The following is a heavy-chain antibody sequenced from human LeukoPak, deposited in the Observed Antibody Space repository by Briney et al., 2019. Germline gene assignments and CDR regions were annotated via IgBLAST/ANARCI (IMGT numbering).Heavy chain of an antibody. CDR3: ARHYSGTVPPAY. D-gene: IGHD1-1*01. CDR1: AGSLSSYY. V-gene: IGHV4-4*09. Sequence: SETLSLTCTISAGSLSSYYWSWIRQPPGKGLEWIGYIYTSGSTNYNPSLKSRVTMSLDTSKNQFSLKLSSVTAADTAIYYCARHYSGTVPPAYWGQGTLVTVSS. J-gene: IGHJ4*02. CDR2: IYTSGST.